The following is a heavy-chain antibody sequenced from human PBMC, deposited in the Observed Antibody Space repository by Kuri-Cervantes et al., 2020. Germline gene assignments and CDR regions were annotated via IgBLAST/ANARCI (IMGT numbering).Heavy chain of an antibody. CDR1: GFTFSSYW. Sequence: GESLKISCAASGFTFSSYWMSWVRQAPGKGLEWVANIKQDGSEKYYVDSVKGRFTISRDNSKNTLYLQMNSLRAEDTAVYYCARGRGGYWGQGTLVTVSS. V-gene: IGHV3-7*04. CDR3: ARGRGGY. D-gene: IGHD3-10*01. CDR2: IKQDGSEK. J-gene: IGHJ4*02.